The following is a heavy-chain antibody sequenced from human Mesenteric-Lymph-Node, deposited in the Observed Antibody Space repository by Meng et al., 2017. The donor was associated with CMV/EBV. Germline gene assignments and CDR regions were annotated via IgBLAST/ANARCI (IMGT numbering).Heavy chain of an antibody. Sequence: SVKVSCKASGYTFTSYGISWVRQAPGQGLEWMGWISAYNGNTNYAQKLQGRVTMTTDTSTSTAYMELRSLRSDDTAVYYCARAPVVVPAAYPYGMDVWGQGTTVTVSS. D-gene: IGHD2-2*01. CDR3: ARAPVVVPAAYPYGMDV. CDR2: ISAYNGNT. J-gene: IGHJ6*02. CDR1: GYTFTSYG. V-gene: IGHV1-18*01.